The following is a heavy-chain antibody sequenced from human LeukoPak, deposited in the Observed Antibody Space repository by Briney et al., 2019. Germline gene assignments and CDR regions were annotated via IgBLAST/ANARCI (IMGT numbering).Heavy chain of an antibody. D-gene: IGHD7-27*01. CDR2: ISYDGSNK. CDR3: ARSPGPFDY. Sequence: AGGSLRLSCAASGFTFSSYAMHWVRQAPGKGLEWVAVISYDGSNKYYADSVKGQFTISRDNSKNTLYLQMNSLRAEDTAVYYCARSPGPFDYWGQGTLVTVSS. CDR1: GFTFSSYA. V-gene: IGHV3-30-3*01. J-gene: IGHJ4*02.